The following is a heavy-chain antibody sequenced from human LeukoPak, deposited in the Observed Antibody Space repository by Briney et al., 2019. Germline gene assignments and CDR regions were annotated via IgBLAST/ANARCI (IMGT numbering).Heavy chain of an antibody. Sequence: KSSETLSLTCTVSGGSISSYYWSWIRQPAGKGLEWIGRIYTSGSTNYNPSLKSRVTMSVDTSKNQFSLKLSSVTAADTAVYYCAGGRITIFGVVIIDYMDVWGKGTTVTVS. V-gene: IGHV4-4*07. CDR2: IYTSGST. CDR3: AGGRITIFGVVIIDYMDV. D-gene: IGHD3-3*01. CDR1: GGSISSYY. J-gene: IGHJ6*03.